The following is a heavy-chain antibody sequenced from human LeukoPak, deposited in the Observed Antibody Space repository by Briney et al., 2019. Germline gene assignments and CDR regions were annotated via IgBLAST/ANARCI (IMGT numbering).Heavy chain of an antibody. CDR1: GFTFSSYG. J-gene: IGHJ4*02. CDR2: IRYDGSNK. D-gene: IGHD1-1*01. V-gene: IGHV3-30*02. Sequence: GGSLRLSCAASGFTFSSYGTHWVRQAPGKGLEWVAFIRYDGSNKYYADSVKGRFTVSRDNSKNMLYLQMNSLRAEDTAVYYCAYYHVNEEPPTFWGQGTLVAVSS. CDR3: AYYHVNEEPPTF.